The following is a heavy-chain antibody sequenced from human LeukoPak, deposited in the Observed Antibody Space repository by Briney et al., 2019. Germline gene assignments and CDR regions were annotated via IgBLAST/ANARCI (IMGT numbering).Heavy chain of an antibody. CDR3: AREFYKWSSPYFQH. CDR1: GFTFSDYH. V-gene: IGHV3-11*01. J-gene: IGHJ1*01. CDR2: ISRSGDTI. D-gene: IGHD1-20*01. Sequence: GGSLRLSCAASGFTFSDYHMSWIRQTPGKGLESVAYISRSGDTIYYADSVKGRFTISRDNAKSSLYLQMNSLGADDTAVYYCAREFYKWSSPYFQHWGQGTLVTVSS.